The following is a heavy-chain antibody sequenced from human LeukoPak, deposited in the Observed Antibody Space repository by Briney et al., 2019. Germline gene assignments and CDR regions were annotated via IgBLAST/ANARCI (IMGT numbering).Heavy chain of an antibody. CDR3: ARLTYYYDSSGFDY. J-gene: IGHJ4*02. CDR2: IHHSGYT. CDR1: GFTFSSYA. V-gene: IGHV4-38-2*01. D-gene: IGHD3-22*01. Sequence: GSLRPSCAASGFTFSSYAMSWVRQPPGKGLEWIGTIHHSGYTYYNPSLKSRVIISVDTSRNQFSLKLSSVTAADTAVYYCARLTYYYDSSGFDYWGQGTLVTVSS.